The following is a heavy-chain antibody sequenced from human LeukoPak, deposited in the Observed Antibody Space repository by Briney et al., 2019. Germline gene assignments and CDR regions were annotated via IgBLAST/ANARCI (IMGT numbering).Heavy chain of an antibody. V-gene: IGHV4-34*01. D-gene: IGHD3-10*01. Sequence: SETLSLTCAVYGGSFSGYYWSWIRQPPGKGLEWIGEINHSGSTNYNPSLKSRVTISVDTSKNQFSLKLSSVTAADTAVYYCARGRRAYCYGSGSFLDYFQHWGQGTLVTVSS. CDR2: INHSGST. CDR1: GGSFSGYY. J-gene: IGHJ1*01. CDR3: ARGRRAYCYGSGSFLDYFQH.